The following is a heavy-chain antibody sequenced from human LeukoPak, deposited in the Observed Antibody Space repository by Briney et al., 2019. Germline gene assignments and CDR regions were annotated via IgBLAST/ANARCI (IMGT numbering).Heavy chain of an antibody. J-gene: IGHJ3*02. CDR2: ISTYNGHT. CDR3: ARDWYYDSSGYSLDAFDI. V-gene: IGHV1-18*01. Sequence: GASVKVSCKASGYIFTNYGISWVRQAPGQGLEWMGWISTYNGHTKYAQKLQGRVTMTTDTSTTTAYLELRSLRSDDTAVFYCARDWYYDSSGYSLDAFDIWGQGTMVTVSS. CDR1: GYIFTNYG. D-gene: IGHD3-22*01.